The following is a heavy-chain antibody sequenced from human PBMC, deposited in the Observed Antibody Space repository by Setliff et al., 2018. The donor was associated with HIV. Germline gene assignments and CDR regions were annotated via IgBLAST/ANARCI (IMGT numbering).Heavy chain of an antibody. V-gene: IGHV4-39*01. CDR2: IYYSGST. CDR1: GGSISSSRYY. Sequence: KPSETLSLTCTVSGGSISSSRYYWGWIRQPPGKGLEWIGSIYYSGSTYYNPSLKSRVTISVDTSKNQFSLKLSSVTAADTAVYYCARLSEEIDYWGQGTLVTVSS. CDR3: ARLSEEIDY. J-gene: IGHJ4*02.